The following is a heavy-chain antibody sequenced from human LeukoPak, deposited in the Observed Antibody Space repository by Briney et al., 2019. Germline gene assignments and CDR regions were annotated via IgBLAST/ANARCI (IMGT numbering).Heavy chain of an antibody. Sequence: GSLRLSCAASGFSFSSYAMHWVRQAPGKGLEWVAVTSYDGSNKYYADSVKGRFTISRDNSESTLFLQMNSLRAEDTAVYYCAKVRALQPSGYNSDYWGQGTLVTVSS. CDR2: TSYDGSNK. V-gene: IGHV3-30-3*01. CDR3: AKVRALQPSGYNSDY. CDR1: GFSFSSYA. J-gene: IGHJ4*02. D-gene: IGHD5-24*01.